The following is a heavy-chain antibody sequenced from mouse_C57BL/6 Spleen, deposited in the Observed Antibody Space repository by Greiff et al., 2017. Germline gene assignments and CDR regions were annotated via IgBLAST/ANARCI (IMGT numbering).Heavy chain of an antibody. CDR2: IWSGGST. CDR1: GFSLTSYG. Sequence: QVQLQQSGPGLVQPSQSLSITCTVSGFSLTSYGVHWVRQSPGKGLEWLGVIWSGGSTDYNAAFISRLSISKDNSKSQVFFKMNSLQADDTAIYYSASATVSKAMDDWGQGTSVTVSS. D-gene: IGHD1-1*01. J-gene: IGHJ4*01. V-gene: IGHV2-2*01. CDR3: ASATVSKAMDD.